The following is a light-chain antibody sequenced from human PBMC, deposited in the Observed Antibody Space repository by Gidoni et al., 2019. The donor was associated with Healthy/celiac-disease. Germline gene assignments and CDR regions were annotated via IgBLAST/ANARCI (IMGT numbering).Light chain of an antibody. J-gene: IGKJ4*01. Sequence: EIVLTQSPGTLSLSPGERATLSCRASQSVSSSYLAWYQQKPGQAPRVLIDGASSRATGIPDRFSGSGSGTDFTLTISRLEPEDFAVYYGQQYDSSPPNTFGGGTKVEIK. CDR3: QQYDSSPPNT. V-gene: IGKV3-20*01. CDR1: QSVSSSY. CDR2: GAS.